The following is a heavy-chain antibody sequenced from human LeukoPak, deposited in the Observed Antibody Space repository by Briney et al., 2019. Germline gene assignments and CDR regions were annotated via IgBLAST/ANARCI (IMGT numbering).Heavy chain of an antibody. CDR1: GYTFTSYY. V-gene: IGHV1-46*01. CDR2: INPSGGST. J-gene: IGHJ4*02. D-gene: IGHD6-13*01. Sequence: GASVKVSCKASGYTFTSYYMHWVRQAPGQGLEWMGIINPSGGSTSYAQKFQGRVTMTRDASTSTVYVELSSLRSEDTAVYYCARDLLLAAAGTGGDYWGQGTLVTVSS. CDR3: ARDLLLAAAGTGGDY.